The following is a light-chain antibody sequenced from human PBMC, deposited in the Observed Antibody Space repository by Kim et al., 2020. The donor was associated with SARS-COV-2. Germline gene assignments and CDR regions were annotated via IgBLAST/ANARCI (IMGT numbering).Light chain of an antibody. Sequence: VSPRQTASITCSGDTFGDIYACWYPEEPGQSPVRVIYQDSKRPSGIPERFSGANSGNTATLTVSGTQAMDEADYYCQAWDSSTWVFGGGTQLTVL. CDR3: QAWDSSTWV. V-gene: IGLV3-1*01. J-gene: IGLJ3*02. CDR2: QDS. CDR1: TFGDIY.